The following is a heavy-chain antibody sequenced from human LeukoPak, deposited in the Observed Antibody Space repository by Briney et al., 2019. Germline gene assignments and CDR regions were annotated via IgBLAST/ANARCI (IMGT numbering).Heavy chain of an antibody. Sequence: ASVKVSCKASGYTFTGYYMHWVRQAPGQGLEWMGWINPNSGGTNYVQKFQGRVTMTRDTSISTAYMELSRLRSDDTAVYYCARDLMVYQRYYYYMDVWGKGTTVTVSS. CDR1: GYTFTGYY. D-gene: IGHD2-8*01. V-gene: IGHV1-2*02. CDR3: ARDLMVYQRYYYYMDV. CDR2: INPNSGGT. J-gene: IGHJ6*03.